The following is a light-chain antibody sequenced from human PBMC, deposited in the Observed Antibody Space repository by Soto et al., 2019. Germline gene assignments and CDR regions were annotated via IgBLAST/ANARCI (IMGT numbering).Light chain of an antibody. CDR2: HVS. J-gene: IGLJ2*01. CDR1: SSDVAAYNF. CDR3: SSYGGFNTVL. Sequence: QSALTQPASVSGSPGQSIPISCTGTSSDVAAYNFVSWYQQHPGEVPKLMIHHVSRRPSGVPARFSGSKSGNTASLTVSGLQTEDEADYYCSSYGGFNTVLFGGGTKLTVL. V-gene: IGLV2-8*01.